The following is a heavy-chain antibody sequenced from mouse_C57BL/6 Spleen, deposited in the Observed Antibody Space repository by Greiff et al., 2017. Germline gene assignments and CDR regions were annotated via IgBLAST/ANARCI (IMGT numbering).Heavy chain of an antibody. Sequence: EVQLVESGPGLVKPSQSLSLTCSVTGYSITSGYYWNWIRQFPGNKLEWMGYISYDGSNKYNPSLKNRTAITRDTSKNQFFLKLNSVTTEDTAAYYWSEGITTVKKDFDVWGTGTTVTVSS. CDR3: SEGITTVKKDFDV. CDR2: ISYDGSN. D-gene: IGHD1-1*01. V-gene: IGHV3-6*01. CDR1: GYSITSGYY. J-gene: IGHJ1*03.